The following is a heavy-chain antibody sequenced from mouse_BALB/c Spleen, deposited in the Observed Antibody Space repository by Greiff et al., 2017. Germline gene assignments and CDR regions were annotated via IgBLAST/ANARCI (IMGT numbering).Heavy chain of an antibody. Sequence: EVQGVESGGDLVKPGGSLKLSCAASGFTFSSYGMSWVRQTPDKRLEWVATISSGGSYTYYPDSVKGRFTISRDNAKNTLYLQMSSLRSEDTAMYYCARDYGTRDYAMDYWGQGTSVTVSS. CDR1: GFTFSSYG. D-gene: IGHD1-2*01. CDR3: ARDYGTRDYAMDY. J-gene: IGHJ4*01. CDR2: ISSGGSYT. V-gene: IGHV5-6*01.